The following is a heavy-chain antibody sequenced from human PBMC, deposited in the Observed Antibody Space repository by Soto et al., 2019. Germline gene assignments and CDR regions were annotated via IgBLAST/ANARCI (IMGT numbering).Heavy chain of an antibody. V-gene: IGHV4-39*01. CDR1: GGSISSSNHY. CDR3: EIALVGYRSSWY. D-gene: IGHD6-13*01. Sequence: SETLSLTCTVSGGSISSSNHYWGWIRQPPGKGLEWIGSIYNSGSTYYNPSLKSRVTISVDTSKNQLSLKLNSVTAADTAVYYCEIALVGYRSSWYWGQGTLVTVSS. J-gene: IGHJ4*02. CDR2: IYNSGST.